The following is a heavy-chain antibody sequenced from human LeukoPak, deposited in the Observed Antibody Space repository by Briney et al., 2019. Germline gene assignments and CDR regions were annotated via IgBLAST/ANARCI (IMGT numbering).Heavy chain of an antibody. Sequence: SETLSLTCAVHGRSLSGFYWRWIRQPPGKGLEWIGEINHSGTTNYNPSLKSRVTISVDTSKNQVSLDLASVTAADTAVYYCARASSFDKTTRWNPAYFGPWGPGSLVTVAS. CDR3: ARASSFDKTTRWNPAYFGP. CDR1: GRSLSGFY. J-gene: IGHJ5*02. D-gene: IGHD1-1*01. V-gene: IGHV4-34*01. CDR2: INHSGTT.